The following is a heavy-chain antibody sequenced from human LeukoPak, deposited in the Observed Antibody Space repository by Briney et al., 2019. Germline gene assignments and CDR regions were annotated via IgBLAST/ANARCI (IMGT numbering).Heavy chain of an antibody. D-gene: IGHD2-2*01. CDR3: ARSSRTLNYGIDV. Sequence: SETLSLTCTVSGGSISSYYWSWIRQPPGKGLEWIGYIYYSGSTNYNPSLKSRVTISVDTSKNQFSLKLSSVTAADTAVYYCARSSRTLNYGIDVWGQGTTVTVSS. V-gene: IGHV4-59*01. J-gene: IGHJ6*02. CDR1: GGSISSYY. CDR2: IYYSGST.